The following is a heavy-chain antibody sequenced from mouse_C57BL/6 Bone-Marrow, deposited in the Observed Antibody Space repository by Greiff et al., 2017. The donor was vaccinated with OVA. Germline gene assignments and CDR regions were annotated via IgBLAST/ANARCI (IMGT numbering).Heavy chain of an antibody. D-gene: IGHD1-1*01. CDR1: GYTFTSYW. CDR2: IHPNSGST. V-gene: IGHV1-64*01. J-gene: IGHJ3*01. Sequence: QVQLQQPGAELVKPGASVKLSCKASGYTFTSYWMHWVKQRPGQGLEWIGMIHPNSGSTNYNEKFKSKATMTVDKSSSTAYMQLSSLTSEDSAVYYCARGGSSSYFAYWGQGTLVTVSA. CDR3: ARGGSSSYFAY.